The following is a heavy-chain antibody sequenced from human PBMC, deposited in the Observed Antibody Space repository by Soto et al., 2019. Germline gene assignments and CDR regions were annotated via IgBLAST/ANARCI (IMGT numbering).Heavy chain of an antibody. CDR3: ARDRDDDGGYYGMDV. V-gene: IGHV1-69*01. J-gene: IGHJ6*02. D-gene: IGHD1-1*01. CDR2: IIPIFGTA. CDR1: GGTFSSYA. Sequence: QVQLVQSGAEVKKPGSSVKVSCKASGGTFSSYAISWVRQAPGQGLEWMGGIIPIFGTATYAQKFEGRVTITADESTSTAYRALSSLTSEDTAVYYCARDRDDDGGYYGMDVWGQGTTVTVFS.